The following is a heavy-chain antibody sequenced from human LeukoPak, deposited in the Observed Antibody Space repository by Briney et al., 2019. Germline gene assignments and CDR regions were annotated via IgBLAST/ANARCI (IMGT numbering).Heavy chain of an antibody. CDR1: GFTFSDYH. D-gene: IGHD6-19*01. Sequence: PGGSLRLSCAASGFTFSDYHMSWIRQAPGKGLEWVSYIRSSSSDMNYADSVRGRFTISRDNAKNSLYLQMNSLRAEDTAVYYCARAIAVSPWYFDLWGRGTLVTVSS. CDR2: IRSSSSDM. V-gene: IGHV3-11*03. J-gene: IGHJ2*01. CDR3: ARAIAVSPWYFDL.